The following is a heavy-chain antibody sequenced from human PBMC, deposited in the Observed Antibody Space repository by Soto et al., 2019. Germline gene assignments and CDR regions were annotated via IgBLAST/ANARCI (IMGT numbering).Heavy chain of an antibody. CDR1: GGTFRFYT. D-gene: IGHD3-10*01. V-gene: IGHV1-69*02. Sequence: QVQLVQSGAEVKKPGSSVKVSCTASGGTFRFYTINWVRQVPGQGLEWMGRIIPMLRMANFAQKFQGRVTMTADESTSTAYLDPRSLKSEDTAVYYCATNYGSGSTHFDYWGQGTLVTVSS. CDR3: ATNYGSGSTHFDY. CDR2: IIPMLRMA. J-gene: IGHJ4*02.